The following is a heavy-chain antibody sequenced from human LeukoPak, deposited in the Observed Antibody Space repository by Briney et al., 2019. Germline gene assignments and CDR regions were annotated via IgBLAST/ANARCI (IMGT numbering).Heavy chain of an antibody. CDR2: IKQDGSEM. CDR1: RFTFSSFW. D-gene: IGHD1-26*01. CDR3: ARDKIVGATYFDY. Sequence: GGSLRLSCAVSRFTFSSFWMSWVRQAPGKGLEWVANIKQDGSEMYYVDSVKGRFTISRDNAKNSLYLQMNNLRAEDTAVYYCARDKIVGATYFDYWGQGALVTVSS. J-gene: IGHJ4*02. V-gene: IGHV3-7*01.